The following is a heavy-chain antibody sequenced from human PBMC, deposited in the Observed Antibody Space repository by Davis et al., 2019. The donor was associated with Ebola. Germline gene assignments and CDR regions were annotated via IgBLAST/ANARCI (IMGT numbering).Heavy chain of an antibody. CDR3: AKDIVPAATGSYYYYYGMDV. CDR1: GFTFDDYA. Sequence: GGSLRLSCAASGFTFDDYAMHWVRQAPGKGLEWVSLISGDGGSTYYADSVKGRFTISRDNSKNSLYLQMNSLRTEDTALYYCAKDIVPAATGSYYYYYGMDVWGQGTTVTVSS. D-gene: IGHD2-2*01. V-gene: IGHV3-43*02. J-gene: IGHJ6*02. CDR2: ISGDGGST.